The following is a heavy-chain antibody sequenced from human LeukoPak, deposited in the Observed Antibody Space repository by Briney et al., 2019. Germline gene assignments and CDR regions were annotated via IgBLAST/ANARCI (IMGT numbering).Heavy chain of an antibody. CDR2: INHSGST. J-gene: IGHJ4*02. CDR3: ARVGSSWPHYYFDS. D-gene: IGHD6-13*01. V-gene: IGHV4-34*01. Sequence: PSETLSLTCAVYGGSFSGYYWSWIRQPPGKGLEWIGEINHSGSTNYNPSLKSRVTMSVDTSNNQFSLKLTSVTAADTAVYYCARVGSSWPHYYFDSWGRGTLVTVSS. CDR1: GGSFSGYY.